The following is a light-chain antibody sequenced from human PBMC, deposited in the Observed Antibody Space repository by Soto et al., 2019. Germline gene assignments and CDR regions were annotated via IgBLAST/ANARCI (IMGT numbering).Light chain of an antibody. CDR3: QHSGDFRWT. Sequence: EIVLTQSPATLSLSPGERATLSCRASQSVSNNYLAWYQQKPGQAPRLLIYGASNRATGIPDRFSGSGSGTDFTLTISRLEPEDFAVYYCQHSGDFRWTFGLGTKVDIK. CDR2: GAS. V-gene: IGKV3-20*01. CDR1: QSVSNNY. J-gene: IGKJ1*01.